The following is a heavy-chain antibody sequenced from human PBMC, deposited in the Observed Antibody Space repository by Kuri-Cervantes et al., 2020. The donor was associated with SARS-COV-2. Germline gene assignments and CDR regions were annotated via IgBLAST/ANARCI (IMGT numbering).Heavy chain of an antibody. D-gene: IGHD2-21*01. V-gene: IGHV3-23*01. CDR1: GFTFSSYA. CDR3: ARVAGEGPIYYYYMDV. CDR2: ISGSGGST. J-gene: IGHJ6*03. Sequence: GESLKISCAASGFTFSSYAMSWVRQALGKGLEWVSAISGSGGSTYYADSVKGRFTISKESGENSLYLHMNSLRGDDTAVYYCARVAGEGPIYYYYMDVWGKGTTVTVSS.